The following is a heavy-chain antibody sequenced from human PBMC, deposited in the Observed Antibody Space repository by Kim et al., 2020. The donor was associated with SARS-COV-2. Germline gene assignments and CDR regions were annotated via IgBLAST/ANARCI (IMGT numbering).Heavy chain of an antibody. CDR3: ARDGGSGWYRLV. Sequence: ASVKVSCKASGYTFTNYAIHWVRQAPGQGLEWVGWMNSNTGTPAYAPGFTDRFVFSLDTSVSTAYLQISSLKAEDTAVYYCARDGGSGWYRLVWGQGTTV. V-gene: IGHV7-4-1*02. CDR2: MNSNTGTP. CDR1: GYTFTNYA. D-gene: IGHD6-19*01. J-gene: IGHJ6*02.